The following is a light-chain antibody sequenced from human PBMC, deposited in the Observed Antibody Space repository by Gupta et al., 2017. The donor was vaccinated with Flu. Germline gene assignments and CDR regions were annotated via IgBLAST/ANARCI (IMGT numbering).Light chain of an antibody. V-gene: IGLV1-51*01. Sequence: SVLTQPPSVSAAPGQKVTISCSGSSSNIGNDFVSWYQQFPGTAPKLLIYENTKRPSGIPDRFSGSKSGTSATLGITGLQTGDEAEYFCGTWDASLAGGVFGGGTKLTVL. CDR2: ENT. CDR3: GTWDASLAGGV. CDR1: SSNIGNDF. J-gene: IGLJ2*01.